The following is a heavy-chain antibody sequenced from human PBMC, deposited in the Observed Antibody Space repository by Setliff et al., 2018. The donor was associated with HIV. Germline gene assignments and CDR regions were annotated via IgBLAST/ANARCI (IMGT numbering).Heavy chain of an antibody. J-gene: IGHJ4*02. Sequence: SVKVSCKASGGSFSSYGLSWVRQAPGQGLEWMGGIMPIFGTANYAQKFQGRVTIIADASTNTINMELSSLRSEDTAVYYCARGVDGSYRKFFDNWGQGALVTVSS. CDR3: ARGVDGSYRKFFDN. D-gene: IGHD1-26*01. V-gene: IGHV1-69*13. CDR2: IMPIFGTA. CDR1: GGSFSSYG.